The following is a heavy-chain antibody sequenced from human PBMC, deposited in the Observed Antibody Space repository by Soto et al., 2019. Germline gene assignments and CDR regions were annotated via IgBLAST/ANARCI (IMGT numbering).Heavy chain of an antibody. Sequence: GASVNVSCKSSGYTFTYHFIHWVRQAPGPGLEWMGWINPKSGGTNYAQKFQGRVTMTRDTSISTAYLDLSGLSSNDTAMYFCAQWGQEHCRGGSCSRHYISYGIDVRRQVTTFT. CDR1: GYTFTYHF. CDR3: AQWGQEHCRGGSCSRHYISYGIDV. V-gene: IGHV1-2*02. D-gene: IGHD2-15*01. CDR2: INPKSGGT. J-gene: IGHJ6*02.